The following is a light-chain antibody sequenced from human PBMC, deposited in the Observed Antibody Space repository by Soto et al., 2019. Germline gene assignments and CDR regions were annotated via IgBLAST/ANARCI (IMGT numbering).Light chain of an antibody. Sequence: IVLTQSPGTLSLSPGERATLSCRASQTVDSKYLAWYQQRPGRVPRLFIYGASTRATGIPDRFKGSGSGTAFTLTISRLEPEDFAVYFCQQYGSATPTFGGGTRLEIK. V-gene: IGKV3-20*01. CDR2: GAS. CDR1: QTVDSKY. J-gene: IGKJ4*01. CDR3: QQYGSATPT.